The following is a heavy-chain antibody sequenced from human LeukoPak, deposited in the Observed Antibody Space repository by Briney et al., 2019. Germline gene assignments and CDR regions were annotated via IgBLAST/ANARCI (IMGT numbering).Heavy chain of an antibody. CDR3: ASGGKEGDYYYYGMDV. V-gene: IGHV3-30-3*01. J-gene: IGHJ6*02. Sequence: PGRSLRLSCAASGFTFSSYAMHWVRQAPGKGLEWVAVISYDGSNKYYADSVKGRFTISRDNSKNTLYLQMNSLRAEDTAVYYCASGGKEGDYYYYGMDVWGQGTTVTVSS. CDR1: GFTFSSYA. D-gene: IGHD4-23*01. CDR2: ISYDGSNK.